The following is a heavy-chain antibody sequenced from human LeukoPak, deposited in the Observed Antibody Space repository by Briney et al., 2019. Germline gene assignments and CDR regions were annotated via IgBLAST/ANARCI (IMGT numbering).Heavy chain of an antibody. V-gene: IGHV4-39*01. Sequence: SEXXXXTCTVSGGSISSSSYYWGWIRQPPGKGLEWIGTIYYTGSTYSSPSLQSRVIMSIDTSRNHFSLELSSVTAADTAVYYCVRQKQWLALGPYYFDYWGQGALVTVSS. D-gene: IGHD6-19*01. CDR2: IYYTGST. CDR1: GGSISSSSYY. J-gene: IGHJ4*02. CDR3: VRQKQWLALGPYYFDY.